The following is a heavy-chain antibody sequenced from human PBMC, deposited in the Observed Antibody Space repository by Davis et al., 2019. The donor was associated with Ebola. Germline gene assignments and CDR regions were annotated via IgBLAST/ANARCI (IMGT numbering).Heavy chain of an antibody. V-gene: IGHV1-18*01. D-gene: IGHD3-22*01. Sequence: ASVKVSCKASGYTFTSYGISWVRQAPGQGLEWMGWISAYNGNTNYAQKLQGRVTMTTDTSTSTAYMELRSLRSDDTAVYYCARWTYYYDSSGQLNDAFDIWGQGTMVTVSS. CDR1: GYTFTSYG. J-gene: IGHJ3*02. CDR3: ARWTYYYDSSGQLNDAFDI. CDR2: ISAYNGNT.